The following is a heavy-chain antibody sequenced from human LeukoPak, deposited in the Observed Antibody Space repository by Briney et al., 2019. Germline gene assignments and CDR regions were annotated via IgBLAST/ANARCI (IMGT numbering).Heavy chain of an antibody. Sequence: GGPLRLSCAASGFTFSSYSMNWVRQAPGKGLEWVSSISSSSSYIYYADSVKGRFTISRDNAKNSLHLQMNSLRAEDTAVYYCARDPRWDIVVVPAAYYYYGMDVWGKGTTVTVSS. CDR3: ARDPRWDIVVVPAAYYYYGMDV. CDR2: ISSSSSYI. V-gene: IGHV3-21*01. J-gene: IGHJ6*04. D-gene: IGHD2-2*01. CDR1: GFTFSSYS.